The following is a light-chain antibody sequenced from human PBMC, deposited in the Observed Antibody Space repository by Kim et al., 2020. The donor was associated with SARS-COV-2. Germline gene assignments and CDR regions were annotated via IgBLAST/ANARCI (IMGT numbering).Light chain of an antibody. CDR2: GAS. Sequence: EIVLTQSPGTLSLSPGERATLSCRASQSVSSSYLAWYQQKPGQAPRLLIYGASSRATGIPDRFSGSGSGTDFTLTISRLEPEDFAVYYCQKNGSSPPFGQGTKL. J-gene: IGKJ2*01. CDR3: QKNGSSPP. CDR1: QSVSSSY. V-gene: IGKV3-20*01.